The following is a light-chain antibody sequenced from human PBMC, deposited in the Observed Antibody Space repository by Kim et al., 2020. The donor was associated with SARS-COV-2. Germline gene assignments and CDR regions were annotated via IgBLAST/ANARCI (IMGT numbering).Light chain of an antibody. CDR3: QQYGSLPPT. V-gene: IGKV3-20*01. CDR2: ATS. CDR1: QSVSSAF. Sequence: SPGERATRSCRASQSVSSAFLAWYQQKPGQAPRLLMYATSSRATGIPDKISGSGSGTDFTLTINRLEPEDSAVYFCQQYGSLPPTFGQGTKVEI. J-gene: IGKJ2*01.